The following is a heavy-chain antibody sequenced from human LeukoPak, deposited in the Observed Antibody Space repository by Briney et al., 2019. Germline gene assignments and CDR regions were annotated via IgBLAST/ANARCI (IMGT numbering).Heavy chain of an antibody. V-gene: IGHV1-69*04. CDR3: ARARSSTAYYYGMDV. CDR1: GGTFSSYA. Sequence: GASVKVSCKASGGTFSSYAISWVRQAHGQGLEWMGRIIPILGIANYAQKFQGRVTITADKSTSTAYMELSSLRSEDTAVYYCARARSSTAYYYGMDVWGQGTTVTVSS. D-gene: IGHD2-2*01. CDR2: IIPILGIA. J-gene: IGHJ6*02.